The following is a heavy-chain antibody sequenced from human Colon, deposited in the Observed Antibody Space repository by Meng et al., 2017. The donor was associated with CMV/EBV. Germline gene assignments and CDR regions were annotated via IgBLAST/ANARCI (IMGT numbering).Heavy chain of an antibody. D-gene: IGHD4-17*01. CDR1: GFTFSSYA. J-gene: IGHJ5*02. Sequence: GESLKISCAASGFTFSSYAMSWVRQAPGKGLEWVASINSYAYNIGYADSVKGRFTISRDNAKNSLYLQMNSLGAEDTAVYFCVREIRRSWFDPWGQGTLVTVSS. CDR2: INSYAYNI. V-gene: IGHV3-21*01. CDR3: VREIRRSWFDP.